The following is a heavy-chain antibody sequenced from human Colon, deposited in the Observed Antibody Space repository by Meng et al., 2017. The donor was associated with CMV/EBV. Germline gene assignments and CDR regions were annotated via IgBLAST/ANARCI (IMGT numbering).Heavy chain of an antibody. CDR1: GFTFSNYG. J-gene: IGHJ6*02. CDR3: ARGRCSSTSCYGGNYYYGMDV. D-gene: IGHD2-2*01. CDR2: ILYDGNIK. V-gene: IGHV3-30*02. Sequence: GESLKISCATSGFTFSNYGMHWVRRAPFKGLEWVAFILYDGNIKYYADSVKGRFTVSRDNSKNMLYLQMNSLRAEDTAEYYCARGRCSSTSCYGGNYYYGMDVWGQGTTVTVSS.